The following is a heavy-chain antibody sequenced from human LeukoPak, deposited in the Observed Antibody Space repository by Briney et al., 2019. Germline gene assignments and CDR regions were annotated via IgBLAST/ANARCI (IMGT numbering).Heavy chain of an antibody. V-gene: IGHV3-23*01. CDR3: ARDPYSSTWSYGMDV. CDR1: GFTFNTYA. Sequence: GGSLRLSCVASGFTFNTYAMNWVRQAPGKGLQWVSLINGSGRTTYYADSVKGRFTISRDNSKNTLYLQMNSLRAEDTAVYYCARDPYSSTWSYGMDVWGQGTTVTVSS. J-gene: IGHJ6*02. D-gene: IGHD6-6*01. CDR2: INGSGRTT.